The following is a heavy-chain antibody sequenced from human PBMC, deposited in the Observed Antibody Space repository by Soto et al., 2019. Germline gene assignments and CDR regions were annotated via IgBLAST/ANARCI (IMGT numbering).Heavy chain of an antibody. D-gene: IGHD6-6*01. J-gene: IGHJ4*02. CDR2: IYKSATT. Sequence: NPSETLSLTCSVSGGSISTVDYFWAWIRQPPGQALEYIGYIYKSATTYYNPSFESRVAISLDTSKSQFSLNLASVSAADTAVYYCARAPKVSGSSQTRPDFWGQGALVPVSS. V-gene: IGHV4-30-4*01. CDR3: ARAPKVSGSSQTRPDF. CDR1: GGSISTVDYF.